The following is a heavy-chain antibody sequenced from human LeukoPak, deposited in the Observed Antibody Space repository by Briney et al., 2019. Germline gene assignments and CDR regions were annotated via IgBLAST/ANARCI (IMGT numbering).Heavy chain of an antibody. V-gene: IGHV1-69*13. CDR1: GNSISNYA. D-gene: IGHD4-23*01. CDR3: ARWGSGDYGGNEFDY. Sequence: SVKVSCKASGNSISNYAVSWVRQAPGQGLEWMGGIIPIFGTANYAQKFQGRVTITADESTSTAYMELSSLRSEDTAVYYCARWGSGDYGGNEFDYWGQGTLVTVSS. J-gene: IGHJ4*02. CDR2: IIPIFGTA.